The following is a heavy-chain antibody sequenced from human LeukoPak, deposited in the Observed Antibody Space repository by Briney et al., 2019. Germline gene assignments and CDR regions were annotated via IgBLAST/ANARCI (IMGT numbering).Heavy chain of an antibody. Sequence: PGGSLRLSCAASGFTFSSYAMSWFRQAPGEGLEWVSTVSGSNGNTHYADSVKGRFTTSRDNSKNTLYLQMNSLRAEDTAVYYCVRESPVAAVGRSWFDPWGQGTLVTVSS. CDR1: GFTFSSYA. D-gene: IGHD6-13*01. J-gene: IGHJ5*02. CDR3: VRESPVAAVGRSWFDP. V-gene: IGHV3-23*01. CDR2: VSGSNGNT.